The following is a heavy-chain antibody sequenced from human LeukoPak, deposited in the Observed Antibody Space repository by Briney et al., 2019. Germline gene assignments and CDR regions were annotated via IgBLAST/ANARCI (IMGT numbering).Heavy chain of an antibody. D-gene: IGHD4-17*01. Sequence: GGSLRLSCAASGFTVTNNYMCWVRQAPGKGLGWVSVIFSNDNTYHADSMKGRFAISRDTSKNTLYLQMNSLRAEDTAVYYCAAVSTKTYYYGLDVWGQGTTVTVSS. CDR3: AAVSTKTYYYGLDV. CDR2: IFSNDNT. CDR1: GFTVTNNY. J-gene: IGHJ6*02. V-gene: IGHV3-53*01.